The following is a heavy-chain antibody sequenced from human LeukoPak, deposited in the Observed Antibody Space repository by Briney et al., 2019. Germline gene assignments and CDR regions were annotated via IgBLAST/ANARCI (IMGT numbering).Heavy chain of an antibody. V-gene: IGHV1-2*02. D-gene: IGHD3-10*01. J-gene: IGHJ4*02. CDR2: INPNSGGT. CDR1: GYTFTGYY. Sequence: ASVKVSCKASGYTFTGYYMHWVRQAPGQGLEWMGWINPNSGGTNYAQKFQGRVTMTRDTSISTAYMELSRLRSDDTAVYYCARVSVVVRGVITQLGYWGQGTLVTVSS. CDR3: ARVSVVVRGVITQLGY.